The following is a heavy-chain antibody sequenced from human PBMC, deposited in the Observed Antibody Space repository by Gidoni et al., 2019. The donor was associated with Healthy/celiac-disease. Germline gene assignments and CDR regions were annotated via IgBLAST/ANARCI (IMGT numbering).Heavy chain of an antibody. Sequence: QVQLQESGPGLVKPSQTLSLTCNVSGGAISSGGYYWSWIRQHPGKGLGWIGYIYYSGSTYYNPSLKSRVTISVDTSKNQFSLKLSSVTAADTAVYYCARGLPAANAFDIWGQGTMVTVSS. CDR1: GGAISSGGYY. D-gene: IGHD2-2*01. CDR2: IYYSGST. CDR3: ARGLPAANAFDI. V-gene: IGHV4-31*03. J-gene: IGHJ3*02.